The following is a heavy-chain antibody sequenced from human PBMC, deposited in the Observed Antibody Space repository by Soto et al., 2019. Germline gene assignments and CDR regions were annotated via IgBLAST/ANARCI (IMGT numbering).Heavy chain of an antibody. J-gene: IGHJ4*02. CDR2: IRNKTYGGTT. CDR3: TRAVAGTFSPYYFDC. CDR1: EFTFGDYT. V-gene: IGHV3-49*03. D-gene: IGHD6-19*01. Sequence: GGSLRLSCTTSEFTFGDYTISWFRQAPGKGLEWVGFIRNKTYGGTTEYAASVKGRFTISRDDSKNIAYLQLNSLKTEDTSVYYFTRAVAGTFSPYYFDCWGQGALVTVSS.